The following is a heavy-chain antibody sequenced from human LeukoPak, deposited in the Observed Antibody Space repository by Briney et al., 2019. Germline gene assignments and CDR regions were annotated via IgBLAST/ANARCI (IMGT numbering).Heavy chain of an antibody. Sequence: SETLSLTCTVSGGSISSSSYYWGWIRQPPGKGLEWIGSIYYSGSTYYNPSLKSRVTISVDTSENQFSLKLSSVTAADTAVYYCARHKGDYYYYYMDVWGKGTTVTVSS. CDR1: GGSISSSSYY. V-gene: IGHV4-39*01. CDR2: IYYSGST. CDR3: ARHKGDYYYYYMDV. J-gene: IGHJ6*03.